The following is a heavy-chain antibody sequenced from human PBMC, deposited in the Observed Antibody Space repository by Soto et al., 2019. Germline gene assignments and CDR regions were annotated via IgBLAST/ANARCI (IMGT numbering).Heavy chain of an antibody. CDR3: ARHEAYSGYLFEY. CDR2: IYHSGST. J-gene: IGHJ4*02. CDR1: GGSISSGGYS. Sequence: SETLSLTCAVSGGSISSGGYSWSWIRQPPGKGLEWIGYIYHSGSTYYNPSLKSRVTISVDRSKNQFSLKLSSVTAADTPVYYGARHEAYSGYLFEYWGQGTLVTVSS. D-gene: IGHD5-12*01. V-gene: IGHV4-30-2*01.